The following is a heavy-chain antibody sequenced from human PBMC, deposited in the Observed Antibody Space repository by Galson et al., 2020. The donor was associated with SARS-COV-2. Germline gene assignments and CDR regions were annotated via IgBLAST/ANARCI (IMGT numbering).Heavy chain of an antibody. CDR3: ANVLALVTPIVGANWGYWYFDI. CDR1: GGSIGSRSYY. CDR2: IYYSGST. D-gene: IGHD1-26*01. V-gene: IGHV4-39*01. J-gene: IGHJ2*01. Sequence: SQTLSLTCTVSGGSIGSRSYYWGWIRQPPGKGLELIGYIYYSGSTYYIPSLKSRVTMSVDTSKNQFSLKLNSVTAADTAVYYCANVLALVTPIVGANWGYWYFDIWGRGTLVTVSS.